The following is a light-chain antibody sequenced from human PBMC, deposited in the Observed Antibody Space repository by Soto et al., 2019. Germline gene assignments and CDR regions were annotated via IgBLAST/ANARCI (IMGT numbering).Light chain of an antibody. CDR3: AAWDDSLNGLV. CDR2: DNI. V-gene: IGLV1-44*01. Sequence: QSMLTQPPSASGTPGQRVTISCSGGSSNIGRNTVNWYRQLPGTAPTLLIYDNIQRSSGVPDPVSGSASGTSASLAISGLQSEDEADYYCAAWDDSLNGLVFGGGTKVTVL. J-gene: IGLJ2*01. CDR1: SSNIGRNT.